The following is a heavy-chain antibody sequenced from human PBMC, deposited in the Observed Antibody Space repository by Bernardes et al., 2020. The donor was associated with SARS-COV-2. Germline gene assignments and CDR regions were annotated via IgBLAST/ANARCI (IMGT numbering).Heavy chain of an antibody. CDR3: AKDYIHGDSPWAFDL. J-gene: IGHJ2*01. CDR2: IRSDSNVI. Sequence: GGYLSTSSVDSAFMLNERAMSLVRPAPGKGPEWVGGIRSDSNVIDYADAARGRFTISRDNAKNTLFLQMNNLRAEDTAMYYCAKDYIHGDSPWAFDLWGRGTLVTVSS. V-gene: IGHV3-23*01. CDR1: AFMLNERA. D-gene: IGHD7-27*01.